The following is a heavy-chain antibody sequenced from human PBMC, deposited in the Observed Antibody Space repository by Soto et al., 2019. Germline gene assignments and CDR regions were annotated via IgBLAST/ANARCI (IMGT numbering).Heavy chain of an antibody. CDR3: ARHYDILTGYYGPMYN. CDR1: GFTFDDYG. CDR2: INWNGGST. J-gene: IGHJ4*02. Sequence: GGSLRLSCAASGFTFDDYGMSWVRQAPGKGLEWVSGINWNGGSTGYADSVKGRFTISRDNAKNSLYLQMNSLRAEDTALYHCARHYDILTGYYGPMYNWGQGTLVTVSS. V-gene: IGHV3-20*01. D-gene: IGHD3-9*01.